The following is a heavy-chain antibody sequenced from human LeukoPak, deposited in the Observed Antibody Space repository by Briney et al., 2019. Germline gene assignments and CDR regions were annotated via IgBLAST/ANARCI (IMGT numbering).Heavy chain of an antibody. CDR1: GFTFSSYE. V-gene: IGHV3-48*03. CDR3: ARDPRVVPAKKRGLGWFDP. CDR2: ISSSGSTI. Sequence: GGSLRLSCAASGFTFSSYEMNWVRQAPGKGLEWVSYISSSGSTIYYADSVKGRFTISRDNAKNSLYLQMNSLRAEDTAVYYCARDPRVVPAKKRGLGWFDPWGQGTLVTVSS. D-gene: IGHD2-2*01. J-gene: IGHJ5*02.